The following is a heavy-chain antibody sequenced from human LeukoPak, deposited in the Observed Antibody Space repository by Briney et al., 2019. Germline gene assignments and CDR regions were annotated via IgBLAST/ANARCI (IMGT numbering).Heavy chain of an antibody. CDR3: AKEVGAAAGTDNTFDY. V-gene: IGHV3-30*18. D-gene: IGHD6-13*01. CDR2: ISYDGSNK. J-gene: IGHJ4*02. Sequence: PGRSLRLSCAASGFTFSSYGMHWVRQAPGKGLEWVAVISYDGSNKYYADSVKGRFTISRDNSKNTLYPQMNSLRAEDTAVYYCAKEVGAAAGTDNTFDYWGQGTLVTVSS. CDR1: GFTFSSYG.